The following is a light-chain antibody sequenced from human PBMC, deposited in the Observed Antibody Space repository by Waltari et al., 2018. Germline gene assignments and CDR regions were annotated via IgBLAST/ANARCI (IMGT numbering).Light chain of an antibody. Sequence: ETVMTQSPATLSVSPGGRATLPCRASQSLGTNLAWYQQKPGQAPRLLIYGASSRATGVPARFSGSGSGTDFTLTISSLQAEDFAVYYCQERGRTFGQGTKVEIK. CDR2: GAS. CDR1: QSLGTN. V-gene: IGKV3-15*01. CDR3: QERGRT. J-gene: IGKJ1*01.